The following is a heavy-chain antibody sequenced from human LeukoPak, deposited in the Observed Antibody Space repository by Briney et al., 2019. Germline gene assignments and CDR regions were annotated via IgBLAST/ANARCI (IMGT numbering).Heavy chain of an antibody. D-gene: IGHD2-15*01. J-gene: IGHJ4*02. Sequence: PSETLSLTCTVSGGSVNNYYWFWIRQFPGKGLEYIGYVYYTGSTDYNPSLESRVTISVDTSKNHFSLKLRSVTAADTATYYCARQKKGLQRVDTGFDYWGQGTLVIVSS. CDR2: VYYTGST. CDR3: ARQKKGLQRVDTGFDY. CDR1: GGSVNNYY. V-gene: IGHV4-59*02.